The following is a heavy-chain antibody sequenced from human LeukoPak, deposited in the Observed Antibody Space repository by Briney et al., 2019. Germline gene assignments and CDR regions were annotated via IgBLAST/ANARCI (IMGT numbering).Heavy chain of an antibody. CDR2: ISAYNGNT. D-gene: IGHD5-18*01. V-gene: IGHV1-18*01. J-gene: IGHJ4*02. CDR1: GYTFTSYG. CDR3: ARDWQLWANFDY. Sequence: GASVRVSCTASGYTFTSYGISWVRQAPGQGLEWMGWISAYNGNTNYVQKLQGRFTMTTDTSTSTAYMELRSLRSDDTAVYYCARDWQLWANFDYWGQGTLVTVSS.